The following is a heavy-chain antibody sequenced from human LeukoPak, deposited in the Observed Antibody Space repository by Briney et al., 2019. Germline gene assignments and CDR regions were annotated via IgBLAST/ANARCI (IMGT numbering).Heavy chain of an antibody. CDR2: IYSGGST. CDR1: GFTFSSYS. V-gene: IGHV3-53*04. J-gene: IGHJ6*02. Sequence: GGSLRLSCAASGFTFSSYSMNWVRQAPGKGLEWVSVIYSGGSTYYADSVKGRFTISRHNSKNTLYLQMNSLRAEDTAVYYCARGTGYYYGMDVWGQGTTVTVSS. CDR3: ARGTGYYYGMDV.